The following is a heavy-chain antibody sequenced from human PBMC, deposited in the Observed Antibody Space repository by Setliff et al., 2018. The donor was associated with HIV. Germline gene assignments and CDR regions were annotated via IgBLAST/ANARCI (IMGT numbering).Heavy chain of an antibody. CDR2: INPNSGGT. J-gene: IGHJ3*02. Sequence: ASVKVSCKASGYTFTDYYTHWVRQAPGQGLEWMGWINPNSGGTKSAQTFQGRVTMTRDTSINTAYMDLSRLRSDDTAIYYCARDKLEETAESLWGPMKNDAFDIWGPGTLVTVSS. D-gene: IGHD2-21*01. CDR1: GYTFTDYY. V-gene: IGHV1-2*02. CDR3: ARDKLEETAESLWGPMKNDAFDI.